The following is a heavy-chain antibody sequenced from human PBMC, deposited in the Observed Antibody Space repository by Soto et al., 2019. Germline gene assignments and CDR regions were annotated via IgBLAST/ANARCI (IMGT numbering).Heavy chain of an antibody. CDR3: ARAGYSFGYSVDY. CDR2: IYNIGST. D-gene: IGHD5-18*01. V-gene: IGHV4-31*03. J-gene: IGHJ4*02. CDR1: GGSISSGGYY. Sequence: PSETLSLTCTVSGGSISSGGYYWSWIRQHPGKGLEWIGYIYNIGSTYYNPSPKSRVTISVDTSKNQFSLNLSSVTAADTAVYYCARAGYSFGYSVDYWGQGALVTVSS.